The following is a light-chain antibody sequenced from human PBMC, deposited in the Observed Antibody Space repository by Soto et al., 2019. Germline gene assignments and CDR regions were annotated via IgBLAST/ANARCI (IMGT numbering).Light chain of an antibody. CDR3: QQSYSTPPWT. J-gene: IGKJ1*01. V-gene: IGKV1-39*01. Sequence: DIQMTQSPSSLSASVGDRVTITCRASQSISSYLNWYQQKPGKAPKLLISAASSLQSGVPSRFSGSGSGTDFTLTISSLQPEDFATYYCQQSYSTPPWTVGQGTKVEIK. CDR1: QSISSY. CDR2: AAS.